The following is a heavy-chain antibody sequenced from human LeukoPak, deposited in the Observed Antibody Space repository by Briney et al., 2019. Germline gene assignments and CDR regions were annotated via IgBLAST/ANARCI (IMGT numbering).Heavy chain of an antibody. CDR2: IIPIFGTA. Sequence: ASVKVSCKASGGTFSSYAISWVRQAPGQGLECMGGIIPIFGTANYAQKFQGRVTITADKSTSTAYMELSSLRSEDTAVYYCAISYYGSGSYTTPKYNWFDPWGQGTLVTVSS. CDR1: GGTFSSYA. D-gene: IGHD3-10*01. J-gene: IGHJ5*02. V-gene: IGHV1-69*06. CDR3: AISYYGSGSYTTPKYNWFDP.